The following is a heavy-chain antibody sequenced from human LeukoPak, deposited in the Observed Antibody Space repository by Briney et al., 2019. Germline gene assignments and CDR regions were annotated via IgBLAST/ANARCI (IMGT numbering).Heavy chain of an antibody. J-gene: IGHJ6*02. Sequence: SETPSLTCTVSGGSISSYYWSWIRQPPGKGLEWIGYIYYSGSTNYNPSLKSRVTISVDTSKNQFSLKLSSVTAADTAVYYCARDRYSMDVWGQGTTVTVSS. CDR2: IYYSGST. V-gene: IGHV4-59*01. CDR3: ARDRYSMDV. CDR1: GGSISSYY. D-gene: IGHD1-14*01.